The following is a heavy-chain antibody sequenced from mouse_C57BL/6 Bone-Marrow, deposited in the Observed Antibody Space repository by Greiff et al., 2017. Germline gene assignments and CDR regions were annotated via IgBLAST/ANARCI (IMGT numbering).Heavy chain of an antibody. D-gene: IGHD2-5*01. CDR1: GYSFTSYY. J-gene: IGHJ2*01. CDR3: ARSTYSNYEGY. CDR2: IYPGSGNT. Sequence: QVQLQQSGPELVKPGASVKISCKASGYSFTSYYIHWVKQRPGQGLEWIGWIYPGSGNTKYNEKFKGKATLTADTSSSTAYMQLSSLTSEDSAVYYCARSTYSNYEGYWGQGTTLTVSS. V-gene: IGHV1-66*01.